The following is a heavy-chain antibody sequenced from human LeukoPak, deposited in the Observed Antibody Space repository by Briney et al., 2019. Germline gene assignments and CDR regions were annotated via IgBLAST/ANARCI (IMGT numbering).Heavy chain of an antibody. D-gene: IGHD1-26*01. CDR1: GFTFSDYY. CDR3: ARDGWELLATLQYYSYMDV. J-gene: IGHJ6*03. V-gene: IGHV3-11*01. Sequence: GGSRRLSCAASGFTFSDYYMSWIRQAPGKGLEWVSYISSSGSTIYYADSVKVRFTISRDNAKNSLYLQMNSLRAEDTAVYYCARDGWELLATLQYYSYMDVWGKGTTVTVTS. CDR2: ISSSGSTI.